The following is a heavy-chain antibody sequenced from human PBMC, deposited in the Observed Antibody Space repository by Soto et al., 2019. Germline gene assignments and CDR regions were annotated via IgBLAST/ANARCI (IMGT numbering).Heavy chain of an antibody. D-gene: IGHD3-3*01. J-gene: IGHJ5*02. Sequence: QVQLQESGPGLVKPSQTLSLTCTVSGGSISSGDYYWSWIRQPPGKGLERIGYIYYSGSTYYNPTLKSRVTITVATSKNQFSLRLSSVTAADTAEYSCARGGAVVTMHWFDPWGQGSLVSVSS. CDR2: IYYSGST. V-gene: IGHV4-30-4*01. CDR1: GGSISSGDYY. CDR3: ARGGAVVTMHWFDP.